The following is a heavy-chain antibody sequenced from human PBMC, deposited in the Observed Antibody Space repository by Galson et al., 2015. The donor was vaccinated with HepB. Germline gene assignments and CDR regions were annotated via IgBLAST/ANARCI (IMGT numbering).Heavy chain of an antibody. CDR1: GFTFSSYW. V-gene: IGHV3-74*01. CDR2: INSDGRTT. J-gene: IGHJ6*02. Sequence: SLRLSCAASGFTFSSYWMHWVRQAPGKGLVWVSHINSDGRTTSYADSVKGRFTISRDNAKNTLDLQMISLSSEDTGVYYCARVTRFGEPDNYYFGVDVWGQGTTVTVSS. CDR3: ARVTRFGEPDNYYFGVDV. D-gene: IGHD3-10*01.